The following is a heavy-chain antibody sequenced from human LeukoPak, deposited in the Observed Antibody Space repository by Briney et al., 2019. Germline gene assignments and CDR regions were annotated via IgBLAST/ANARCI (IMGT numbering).Heavy chain of an antibody. CDR2: IIPIFGTA. D-gene: IGHD2-2*01. Sequence: SVKVSCKASGGTFSSYAISWVRQAPGQGLEWMGGIIPIFGTANYAQKFQGRVTITTDESTSTAYMELSSLRSEDTAVYYCAVGRQIVVVPAAPSLGYFDYWGQGTLVTVSS. CDR3: AVGRQIVVVPAAPSLGYFDY. V-gene: IGHV1-69*05. CDR1: GGTFSSYA. J-gene: IGHJ4*02.